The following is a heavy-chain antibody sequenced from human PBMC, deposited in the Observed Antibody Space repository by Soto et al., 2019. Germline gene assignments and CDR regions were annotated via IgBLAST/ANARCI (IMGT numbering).Heavy chain of an antibody. D-gene: IGHD6-6*01. CDR1: GGSISSYY. J-gene: IGHJ5*02. Sequence: SETLSLTCTVSGGSISSYYWSWIRQPPGKGLEWIGYIYYSGSTNYNPSLKSRVTISVDTSKNQFSLKLSSVTAADTAVYYCARVRIAARCIDPWGQGTLVTVSS. V-gene: IGHV4-59*01. CDR2: IYYSGST. CDR3: ARVRIAARCIDP.